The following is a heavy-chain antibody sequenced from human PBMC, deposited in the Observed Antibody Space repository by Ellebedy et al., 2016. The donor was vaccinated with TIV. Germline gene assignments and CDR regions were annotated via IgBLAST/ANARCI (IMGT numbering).Heavy chain of an antibody. CDR2: IFPIFGAA. J-gene: IGHJ4*02. V-gene: IGHV1-69*13. D-gene: IGHD2-21*02. Sequence: AASVKVSCKASGGTFSSFAITWVRQAPGQGLEWMGGIFPIFGAANYAQRFQGRVTITADESTSTAYMELSSLKSEDTAVYYCARGGHYGGDVFDYWGQGTLVTVSS. CDR3: ARGGHYGGDVFDY. CDR1: GGTFSSFA.